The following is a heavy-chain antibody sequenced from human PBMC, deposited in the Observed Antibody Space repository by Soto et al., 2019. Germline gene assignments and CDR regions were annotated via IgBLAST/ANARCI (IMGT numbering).Heavy chain of an antibody. CDR1: GFTFSNYW. CDR2: INADGTST. Sequence: QRLSCAASGFTFSNYWMHWVRQVSGKGLEWVSRINADGTSTSYADSVKGRFTISRDNAKNTLYLHVNSLRAEDTAVYYCVKVLARGVGVPRFYFDSWGQGSMVTVYS. CDR3: VKVLARGVGVPRFYFDS. D-gene: IGHD2-15*01. V-gene: IGHV3-74*01. J-gene: IGHJ4*02.